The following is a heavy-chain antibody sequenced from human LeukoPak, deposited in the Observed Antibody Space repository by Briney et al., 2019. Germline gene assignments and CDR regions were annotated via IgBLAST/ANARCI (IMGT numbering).Heavy chain of an antibody. J-gene: IGHJ4*02. Sequence: PGGSLRLSCAASGFTFRSYGMHWVRQAPGKGLEWVAFIRYDGSNKYYADSVKGRFTISRDNAKNSLYLQMNSLRAEDTAVYYCASTPTPWGLVATIFFDYWGQGTLVTVSS. CDR3: ASTPTPWGLVATIFFDY. D-gene: IGHD5-12*01. V-gene: IGHV3-30*02. CDR1: GFTFRSYG. CDR2: IRYDGSNK.